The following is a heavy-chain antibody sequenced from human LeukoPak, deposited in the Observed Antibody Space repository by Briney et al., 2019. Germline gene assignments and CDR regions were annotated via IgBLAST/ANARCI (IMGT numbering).Heavy chain of an antibody. J-gene: IGHJ6*03. D-gene: IGHD5-18*01. Sequence: GGSLRLSCAASGFTFSSYSINWVRQAPGKGLEWVSSISSSSSYIYYADSMKGRFTISRDNAKNSLYLQMNSLRAEDTAVYYCARRGTWIQLYYYYYMDVWGKGTTVTVSS. CDR2: ISSSSSYI. CDR1: GFTFSSYS. V-gene: IGHV3-21*01. CDR3: ARRGTWIQLYYYYYMDV.